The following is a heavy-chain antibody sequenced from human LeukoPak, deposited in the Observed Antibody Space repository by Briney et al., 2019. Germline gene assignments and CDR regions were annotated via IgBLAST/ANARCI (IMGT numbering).Heavy chain of an antibody. D-gene: IGHD1-26*01. CDR2: ISSSSSYI. CDR1: GFTFSDYY. V-gene: IGHV3-11*06. CDR3: ARGVRYSGSYYFDY. Sequence: PGGSLRLSCAASGFTFSDYYMSWIRQAPGKGLEWVSSISSSSSYIYYADSVKGRFTISRDNAKNSLYLQMNSLRAEDTAVYYCARGVRYSGSYYFDYWGQGTLVTVSS. J-gene: IGHJ4*02.